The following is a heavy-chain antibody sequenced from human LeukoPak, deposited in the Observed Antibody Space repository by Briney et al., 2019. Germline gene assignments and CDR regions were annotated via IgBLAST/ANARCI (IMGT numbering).Heavy chain of an antibody. CDR2: INHSGST. Sequence: SSETLSLTCAVYGGSFSGYYWSWIRQPPGKGLEWIGEINHSGSTNYNPSLKSRVTISVDTSKNQFSLKLSSVTAADTAAYYCARRNPPHFDYWGQGTLVTVSS. CDR3: ARRNPPHFDY. CDR1: GGSFSGYY. J-gene: IGHJ4*02. V-gene: IGHV4-34*01.